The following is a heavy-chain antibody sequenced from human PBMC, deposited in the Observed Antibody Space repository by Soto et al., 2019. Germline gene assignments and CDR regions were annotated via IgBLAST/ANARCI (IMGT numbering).Heavy chain of an antibody. V-gene: IGHV1-18*01. J-gene: IGHJ2*01. Sequence: QVQLVQSGAEVKKPGASVKVSCKASGYTFTSYGISWVRQAPGQGLEWMGWISAYNGNTNYAQKLQGRVTMTTDTSTSTAYMELRSLRSDDTAVYYCARDPILTNSPASPVNWYFDLWGRGTLVAVSS. CDR1: GYTFTSYG. CDR2: ISAYNGNT. D-gene: IGHD2-8*01. CDR3: ARDPILTNSPASPVNWYFDL.